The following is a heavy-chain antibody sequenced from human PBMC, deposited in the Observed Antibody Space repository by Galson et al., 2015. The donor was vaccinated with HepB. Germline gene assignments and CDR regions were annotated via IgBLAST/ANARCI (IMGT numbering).Heavy chain of an antibody. CDR2: ISGNAGST. CDR1: GFTFSSYA. Sequence: SLRLSCAASGFTFSSYAMSWVRQAPGKGLEWVSAISGNAGSTYYADSVKGRFTISRDNSKNTLYLQMDNLRAEDTAVYYCAKVHYVWYAADYWGQGTLVTVSS. D-gene: IGHD3-10*02. V-gene: IGHV3-23*01. J-gene: IGHJ4*02. CDR3: AKVHYVWYAADY.